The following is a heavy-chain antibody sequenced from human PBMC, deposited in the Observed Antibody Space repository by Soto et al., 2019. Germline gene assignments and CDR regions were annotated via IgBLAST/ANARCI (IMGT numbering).Heavy chain of an antibody. CDR2: INPNTGGT. J-gene: IGHJ4*02. CDR1: GYTFTKYY. CDR3: ARQLAYCGGDCYTEPIDY. V-gene: IGHV1-2*06. D-gene: IGHD2-21*02. Sequence: ASVKVSCKASGYTFTKYYVLWVRQAPGQGLEWVGRINPNTGGTNYAQKFQDRVTMTRDTSITTAYMELSRLRSGDTAVYYCARQLAYCGGDCYTEPIDYWGQGTQVTAPQ.